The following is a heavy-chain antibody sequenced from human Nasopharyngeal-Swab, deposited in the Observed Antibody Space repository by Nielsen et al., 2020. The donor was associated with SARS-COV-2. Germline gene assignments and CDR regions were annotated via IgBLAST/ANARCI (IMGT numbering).Heavy chain of an antibody. V-gene: IGHV1-2*04. CDR2: INPNSGGT. CDR1: GYTFTGYY. D-gene: IGHD6-13*01. CDR3: AIPDPGSSWHKNYYYYGMDV. Sequence: ASVKVSCKASGYTFTGYYMHWVRQAPGRGLEWMGWINPNSGGTNYAQKFQGWVTMTRDTSISTAYMELSRLRSDDTAVYYCAIPDPGSSWHKNYYYYGMDVWGQGTTVTVSS. J-gene: IGHJ6*02.